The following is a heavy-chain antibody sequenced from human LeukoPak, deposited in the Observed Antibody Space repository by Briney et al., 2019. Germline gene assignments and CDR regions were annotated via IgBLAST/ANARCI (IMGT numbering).Heavy chain of an antibody. CDR2: INRVGGQK. Sequence: GGSLRLSCAASGFSLSAYWMTWVRQATGKGLEWVANINRVGGQKNHVDSVKGRFTNTRDNAENSLFLQMNSLRAEDTAVYYCAKDSIDNSGALDAFDIWGQGTMVTVSS. CDR3: AKDSIDNSGALDAFDI. V-gene: IGHV3-7*03. D-gene: IGHD3-22*01. CDR1: GFSLSAYW. J-gene: IGHJ3*02.